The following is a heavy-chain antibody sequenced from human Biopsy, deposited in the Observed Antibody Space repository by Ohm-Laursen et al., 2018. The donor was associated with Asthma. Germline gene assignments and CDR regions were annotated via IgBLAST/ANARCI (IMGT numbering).Heavy chain of an antibody. D-gene: IGHD3-3*01. CDR2: ISYDGSNK. J-gene: IGHJ6*02. Sequence: SLRLSCAASGFTFSSCGMYWVRQAPGKGLEWVAVISYDGSNKYYADSVKGRFTISRDNSKNTLYLQMNSLRAEDTAVYYCAKDTEGRYDFWSGLSYNYYGMDVWGQGTTVTVSS. CDR1: GFTFSSCG. V-gene: IGHV3-30*18. CDR3: AKDTEGRYDFWSGLSYNYYGMDV.